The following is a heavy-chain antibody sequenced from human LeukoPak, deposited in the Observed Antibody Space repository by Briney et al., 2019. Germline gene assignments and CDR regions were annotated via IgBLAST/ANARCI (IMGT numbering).Heavy chain of an antibody. CDR1: GYTFTGYY. Sequence: ASVKVSCKASGYTFTGYYMHWVRQAPGQGLEWMGWINPNSGGTNYAQKFQGRVTMTRDTSISTAYMELSRLRSDDTAVYYCSRDNSSSWYSKEYYYYYMDVWGKGTTVTVSS. CDR2: INPNSGGT. J-gene: IGHJ6*03. V-gene: IGHV1-2*02. CDR3: SRDNSSSWYSKEYYYYYMDV. D-gene: IGHD6-13*01.